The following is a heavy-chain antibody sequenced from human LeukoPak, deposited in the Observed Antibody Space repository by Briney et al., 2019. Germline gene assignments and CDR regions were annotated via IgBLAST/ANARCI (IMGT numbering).Heavy chain of an antibody. CDR3: ANVYFDILSGRLDY. Sequence: GGSLRLSCAPSGFTFTGYAMSWFRQAPGKGLEWVSAISRSGASTYYADSVKGRFTISRDNSKNMLYLQMSSLRAEDTAVYHCANVYFDILSGRLDYWGRGSLVTFSS. J-gene: IGHJ4*02. CDR1: GFTFTGYA. V-gene: IGHV3-23*01. CDR2: ISRSGAST. D-gene: IGHD3-9*01.